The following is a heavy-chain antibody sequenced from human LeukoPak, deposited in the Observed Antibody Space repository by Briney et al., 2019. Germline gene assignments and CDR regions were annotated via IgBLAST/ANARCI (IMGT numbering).Heavy chain of an antibody. Sequence: SQTLSLTCTVSGGSISSGDYYWSWIRQPPGKGLEWIGYIYYSGSTCYNPSLKSRVTISVDTSKNQFSLKLSSVTAADTAVYYCARGGDSSGYCYFDYWGQGTLVTVSS. V-gene: IGHV4-30-4*01. CDR2: IYYSGST. CDR3: ARGGDSSGYCYFDY. CDR1: GGSISSGDYY. D-gene: IGHD3-22*01. J-gene: IGHJ4*02.